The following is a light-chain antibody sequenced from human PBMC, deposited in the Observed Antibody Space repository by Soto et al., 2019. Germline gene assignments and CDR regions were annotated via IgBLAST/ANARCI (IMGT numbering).Light chain of an antibody. CDR2: DTF. Sequence: IVLTQSPATLSFSPGERATLSCRASQNIAIYLDWYQQKSGQSPRLLIYDTFNRAPGIPDRFSGSGSGTDFTLTISSLEPEDFSVYYCQQRADWPSTCGQETTVEIK. V-gene: IGKV3-11*01. J-gene: IGKJ1*01. CDR3: QQRADWPST. CDR1: QNIAIY.